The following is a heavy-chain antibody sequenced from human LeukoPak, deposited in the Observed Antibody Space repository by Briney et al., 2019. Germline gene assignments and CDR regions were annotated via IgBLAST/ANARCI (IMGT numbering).Heavy chain of an antibody. J-gene: IGHJ4*02. Sequence: ASVKVSCKASGYTFTGYYMHWVRQAPGQGLEGMGWINPNSGGTNYAQKFQGRVTMTRDTSISTAYMELSRLRSDDTVVYYCARDPSRVLRFLEWLSHYFDYWGQGTLVTVSS. D-gene: IGHD3-3*01. CDR1: GYTFTGYY. V-gene: IGHV1-2*02. CDR3: ARDPSRVLRFLEWLSHYFDY. CDR2: INPNSGGT.